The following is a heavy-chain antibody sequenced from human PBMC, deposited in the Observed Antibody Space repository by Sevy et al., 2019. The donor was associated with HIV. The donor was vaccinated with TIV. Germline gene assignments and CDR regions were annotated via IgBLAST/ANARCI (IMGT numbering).Heavy chain of an antibody. CDR1: GFTFSSFA. D-gene: IGHD3-10*01. CDR3: AKEFYRGSYLED. V-gene: IGHV3-23*01. Sequence: GGSLRLSCAASGFTFSSFAISWVRQAPGKGLEWVSDISGSGGGKKYADSVKGRFTVSRYNAQNTVFLQMNNLRGEDTGLYYCAKEFYRGSYLEDWGQGTLVTVSS. J-gene: IGHJ4*02. CDR2: ISGSGGGK.